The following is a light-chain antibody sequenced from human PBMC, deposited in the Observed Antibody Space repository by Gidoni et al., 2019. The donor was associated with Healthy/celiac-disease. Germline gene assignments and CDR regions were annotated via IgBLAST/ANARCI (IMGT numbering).Light chain of an antibody. CDR2: DAS. CDR1: QSVSSY. V-gene: IGKV3-11*01. CDR3: QQRSNWHAT. J-gene: IGKJ1*01. Sequence: DIVLTQSPATLSLSPGERATLSCSASQSVSSYLAWYQQKPGQAPRLLIYDASNRATGIPARFSGSGSGTDFTLTISSLEPEDFAVYYCQQRSNWHATFGQXTKVEIK.